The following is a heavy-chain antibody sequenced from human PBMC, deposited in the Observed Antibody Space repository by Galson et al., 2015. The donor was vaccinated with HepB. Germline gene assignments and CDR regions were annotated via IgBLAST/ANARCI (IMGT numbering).Heavy chain of an antibody. CDR2: ISTSSTYT. J-gene: IGHJ5*02. D-gene: IGHD1-1*01. CDR1: GFTFSDYY. Sequence: SLRLSCAASGFTFSDYYMSWIRQAPGKGLEWVSYISTSSTYTNYADSVKGRFTISRDNAENSLYLQMNSLRVEDTAVYYCARVESTHLLFDPWGQGTLVTVSS. V-gene: IGHV3-11*06. CDR3: ARVESTHLLFDP.